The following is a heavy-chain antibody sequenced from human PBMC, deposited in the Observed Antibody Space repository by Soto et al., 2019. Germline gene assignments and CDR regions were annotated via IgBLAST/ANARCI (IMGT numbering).Heavy chain of an antibody. D-gene: IGHD5-18*01. CDR3: AHRPRGYSYHFDY. Sequence: QITLKESGPTLVKPTQTLTLTCTFSGFSLSTRGVGVGWIRQPPGKALEWLALIYWDDDEGYSPSLKSRLTITKDTSKTQVVLTMTHMDPVDTATYYCAHRPRGYSYHFDYWGQGTLVTVSS. V-gene: IGHV2-5*02. CDR2: IYWDDDE. J-gene: IGHJ4*02. CDR1: GFSLSTRGVG.